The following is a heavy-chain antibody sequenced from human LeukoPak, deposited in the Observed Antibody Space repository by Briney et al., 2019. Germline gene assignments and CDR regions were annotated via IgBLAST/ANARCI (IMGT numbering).Heavy chain of an antibody. CDR1: GGTFSIYA. V-gene: IGHV1-69*01. J-gene: IGHJ6*02. CDR3: ARAACSSTSCYWAYYYGMDV. D-gene: IGHD2-2*01. CDR2: IIPIFGTA. Sequence: SVKVSCMASGGTFSIYAISWVRQAPGQGLEWMGGIIPIFGTANYAQKFQGRVTITADESTSTAYMELSSLRSEDPAVYYCARAACSSTSCYWAYYYGMDVWGQGTTVTVSS.